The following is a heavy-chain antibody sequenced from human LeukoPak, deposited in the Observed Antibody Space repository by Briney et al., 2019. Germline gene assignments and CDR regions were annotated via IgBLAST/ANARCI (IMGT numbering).Heavy chain of an antibody. CDR2: INPNSGGT. CDR1: GYTFTGYY. D-gene: IGHD3-3*01. Sequence: GASVKVSCKASGYTFTGYYMRWVRQAPGQGLEWMGWINPNSGGTNYAQKFQGRVTMTRDTSISTAYMELSRLRSDDTAVYYCARVTKRITIFGVVPYYFDYWGQGTLVTVSS. CDR3: ARVTKRITIFGVVPYYFDY. V-gene: IGHV1-2*02. J-gene: IGHJ4*02.